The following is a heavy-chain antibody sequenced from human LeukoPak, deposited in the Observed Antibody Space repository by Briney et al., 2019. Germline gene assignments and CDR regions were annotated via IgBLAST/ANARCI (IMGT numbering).Heavy chain of an antibody. V-gene: IGHV4-34*01. D-gene: IGHD5-24*01. CDR2: IDHRGDT. Sequence: PSETLSLTCAVYGGSFSRYYWSWIRQSPGKGLEWIAEIDHRGDTNYNPSVKSRVTISVDTSENQFSLKVRSLSAADTALYYCARGATISETGYFDFWGQGTLVTVSP. CDR1: GGSFSRYY. CDR3: ARGATISETGYFDF. J-gene: IGHJ4*03.